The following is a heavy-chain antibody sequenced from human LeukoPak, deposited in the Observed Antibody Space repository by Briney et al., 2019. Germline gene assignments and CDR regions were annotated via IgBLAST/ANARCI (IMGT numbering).Heavy chain of an antibody. CDR1: GYTFTSYG. Sequence: ASVKVSCKDSGYTFTSYGISWVRQAPGQGLECMGWISAYNGNTNYAQKLQGRVTMTTDTSTSTAYMELRGLRSDDTAVYYCARDWSRTRAFDIWGQGTMVTVSS. V-gene: IGHV1-18*01. CDR3: ARDWSRTRAFDI. J-gene: IGHJ3*02. D-gene: IGHD2-8*02. CDR2: ISAYNGNT.